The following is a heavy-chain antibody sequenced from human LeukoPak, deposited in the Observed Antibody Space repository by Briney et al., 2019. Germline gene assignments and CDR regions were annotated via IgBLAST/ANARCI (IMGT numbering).Heavy chain of an antibody. D-gene: IGHD6-6*01. J-gene: IGHJ4*02. V-gene: IGHV1-2*02. CDR2: INPNSGGT. CDR1: GYTFTAYY. Sequence: ASVNVSCKASGYTFTAYYMHWVRQAHGQGLEWMGWINPNSGGTNYAQKFQGRVTMTRDTSISTAYMELIRLRSEDTAVYYCARGGPYSTSSGGVDYWGQGTLVTVSS. CDR3: ARGGPYSTSSGGVDY.